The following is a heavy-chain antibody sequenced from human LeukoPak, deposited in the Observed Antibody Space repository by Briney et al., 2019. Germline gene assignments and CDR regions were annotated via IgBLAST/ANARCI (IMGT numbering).Heavy chain of an antibody. CDR2: ISYDGSNK. CDR3: AKDLVRGVIRDLTGYGMDV. V-gene: IGHV3-30*18. CDR1: GFTFSSYG. J-gene: IGHJ6*02. D-gene: IGHD3-10*02. Sequence: GRSLRLSCAASGFTFSSYGMHWVRQAPGKGLEWVAVISYDGSNKYYADSVKGRFTISRDNSKNTLYLQMNSLRAEDTAVYYCAKDLVRGVIRDLTGYGMDVWGQGTTVTVSS.